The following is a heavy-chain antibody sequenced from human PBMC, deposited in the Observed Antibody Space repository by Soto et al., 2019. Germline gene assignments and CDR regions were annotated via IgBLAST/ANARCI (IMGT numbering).Heavy chain of an antibody. CDR2: IKEDGSQK. CDR3: AKDWDYSLDY. J-gene: IGHJ4*01. Sequence: GGSLRLSCAASGFTFSSTWMSWVRQAPGKGLEWVANIKEDGSQKYYADSVKGRFTISRDNAKSSLYLQMNSLRAEDTAVYYCAKDWDYSLDYWRHATLVTVS. V-gene: IGHV3-7*05. CDR1: GFTFSSTW. D-gene: IGHD4-4*01.